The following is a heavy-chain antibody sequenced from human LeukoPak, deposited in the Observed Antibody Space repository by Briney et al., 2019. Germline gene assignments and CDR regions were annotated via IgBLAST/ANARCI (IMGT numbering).Heavy chain of an antibody. V-gene: IGHV4-34*01. Sequence: SETLSLTCAVYGGSFSGYYWSWIRQPPGKGLEWIGEINHSGSTNYNPSLKSRVTISVDKSKNQFSLKLSSVTAADTAVYYCARDHWEVEDYYFDYWGQGTLVTVSS. D-gene: IGHD1-26*01. J-gene: IGHJ4*02. CDR3: ARDHWEVEDYYFDY. CDR1: GGSFSGYY. CDR2: INHSGST.